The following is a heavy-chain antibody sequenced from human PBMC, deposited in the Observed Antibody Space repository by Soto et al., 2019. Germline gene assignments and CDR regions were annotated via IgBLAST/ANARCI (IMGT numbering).Heavy chain of an antibody. CDR3: ATRDCTNGVCSPY. J-gene: IGHJ4*02. CDR2: ISSSSSYI. D-gene: IGHD2-8*01. Sequence: GGSLRLSCAASGFTFSSYSMNWVRQAPGKGLEWVSSISSSSSYIYYADSVKGRFTISRDNAKNSLYPQMNSLRAEDTAVYYCATRDCTNGVCSPYWGQGTLVTVSS. CDR1: GFTFSSYS. V-gene: IGHV3-21*01.